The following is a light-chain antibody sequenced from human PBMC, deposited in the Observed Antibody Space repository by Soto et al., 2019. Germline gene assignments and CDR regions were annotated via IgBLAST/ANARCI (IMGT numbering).Light chain of an antibody. CDR1: QSVTTN. V-gene: IGKV3-20*01. CDR2: GAS. J-gene: IGKJ5*01. Sequence: EIVRTLSHSPLSVPPGQIATLSCRASQSVTTNLAWYQHKPGQAPRLLIYGASTRASGVPDRFTGGGSGTDFTLTIRRLEPEDFALYYCQQYAGSPITVGQGTRLEIK. CDR3: QQYAGSPIT.